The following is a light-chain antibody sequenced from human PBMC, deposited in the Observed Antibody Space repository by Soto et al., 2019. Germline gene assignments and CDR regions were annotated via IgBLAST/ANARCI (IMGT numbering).Light chain of an antibody. Sequence: QSALTQPASVSGSPGQSITISCTGTSSDVGGYNYVSWYQQHPDKAPKLMIYEVSHRPSGVSNRFSGSKSDNTASLTISGLQAEDEADYYCSSSTTSNTLVFGGGTKLTVL. CDR3: SSSTTSNTLV. CDR1: SSDVGGYNY. CDR2: EVS. V-gene: IGLV2-14*01. J-gene: IGLJ2*01.